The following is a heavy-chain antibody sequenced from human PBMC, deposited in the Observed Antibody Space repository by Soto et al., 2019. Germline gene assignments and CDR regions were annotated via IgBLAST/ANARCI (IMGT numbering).Heavy chain of an antibody. CDR3: AIGFGSGNYYGLVGDY. V-gene: IGHV3-66*01. J-gene: IGHJ4*02. D-gene: IGHD1-26*01. CDR2: ISSDGTT. Sequence: EVQLVESGGTLVQPGGSLRLSCEASGFSVSRKYLSWVRQAPGKGLEWVSVISSDGTTNYADSVKGRFTISRENSKKTVYLQVDSRRAEDTAAYHGAIGFGSGNYYGLVGDYWGQGTLVTVSS. CDR1: GFSVSRKY.